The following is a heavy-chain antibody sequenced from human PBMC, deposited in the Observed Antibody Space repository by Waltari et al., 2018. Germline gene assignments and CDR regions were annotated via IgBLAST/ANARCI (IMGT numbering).Heavy chain of an antibody. CDR3: ATESVYGVNYGGDY. J-gene: IGHJ4*02. D-gene: IGHD4-17*01. Sequence: EVQLMESGGGLVQPGGSLRLSCAASGFTFSSYAMSWVRQAPGKGLEWVSVIYSGGSTYYADSVKGRFTISRDNSKNTLYLQMSSLRSEDTAVYYCATESVYGVNYGGDYWGQGTLVTVSS. V-gene: IGHV3-23*03. CDR2: IYSGGST. CDR1: GFTFSSYA.